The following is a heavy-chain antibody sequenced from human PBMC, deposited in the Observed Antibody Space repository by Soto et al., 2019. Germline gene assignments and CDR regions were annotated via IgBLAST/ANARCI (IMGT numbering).Heavy chain of an antibody. CDR2: IYCTGST. V-gene: IGHV4-59*01. CDR1: GGSISSYY. D-gene: IGHD6-25*01. CDR3: ASGISAHNY. Sequence: SETLSLTCTVSGGSISSYYWSWIRQPPGKGLEWIGYIYCTGSTNYNPSLKSRVTISVDTSKNQFSLKLSSVSVADTAVYYCASGISAHNYWGQGTLVTVSS. J-gene: IGHJ4*02.